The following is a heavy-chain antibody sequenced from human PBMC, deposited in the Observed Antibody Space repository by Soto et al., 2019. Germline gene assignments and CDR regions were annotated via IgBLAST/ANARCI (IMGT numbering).Heavy chain of an antibody. CDR1: VFTFSSYA. V-gene: IGHV3-23*01. D-gene: IGHD3-10*01. Sequence: QPGRSLRLSCAASVFTFSSYAITFVRQAPGKGLEWVSAISGSGGGTYYADSVKGRFTISRDNSKNTLYLQMNSLRAEDTAVYYCARGIGGSGNYYLFAYWPQGTLVTVSS. CDR3: ARGIGGSGNYYLFAY. CDR2: ISGSGGGT. J-gene: IGHJ4*02.